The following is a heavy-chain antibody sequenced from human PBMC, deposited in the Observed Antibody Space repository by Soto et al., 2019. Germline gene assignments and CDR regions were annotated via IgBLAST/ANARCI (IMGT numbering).Heavy chain of an antibody. CDR2: ISDDGSNK. Sequence: QVQLVESGGGVVRPGRSLRLSCAASGFTFSTYGMHWVRQAPGKGLEWVAVISDDGSNKYYVDSVRGRFTISRDNSENTLYLQMNSLRAEDTSVYYCVKPKNIGCNDYKFDQWGQGTLVTVSS. V-gene: IGHV3-30*18. D-gene: IGHD1-1*01. J-gene: IGHJ4*02. CDR1: GFTFSTYG. CDR3: VKPKNIGCNDYKFDQ.